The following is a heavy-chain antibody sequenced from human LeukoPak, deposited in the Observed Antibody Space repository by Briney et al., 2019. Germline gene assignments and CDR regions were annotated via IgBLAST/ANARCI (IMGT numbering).Heavy chain of an antibody. CDR3: TSTHYDISTGYYHPPDH. Sequence: PGGSLRLSCAVSGFTFSDAWMSWVRQAPGKGLEWVGRIISKKDGGTTEYAAPVKGKFTVSRDDSKNTLSLQMSSLKIEDTALYYCTSTHYDISTGYYHPPDHWGHGTLVTVSS. CDR1: GFTFSDAW. V-gene: IGHV3-15*01. CDR2: IISKKDGGTT. D-gene: IGHD3-9*01. J-gene: IGHJ5*02.